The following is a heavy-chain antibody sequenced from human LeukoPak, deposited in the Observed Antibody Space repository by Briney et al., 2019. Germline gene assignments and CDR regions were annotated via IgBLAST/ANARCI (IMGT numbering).Heavy chain of an antibody. CDR1: GFTFSSYG. J-gene: IGHJ4*02. CDR2: ISYGGSNK. CDR3: AKDLDIVVVPAAISPDY. D-gene: IGHD2-2*02. V-gene: IGHV3-30*18. Sequence: PGGSLRLSCAASGFTFSSYGMHWVRQAPGKGLEWVAVISYGGSNKYYADSVKGRFTISRDNSKNTLYLQMNSLRAEDTAVYYCAKDLDIVVVPAAISPDYWGQGTLVTVSS.